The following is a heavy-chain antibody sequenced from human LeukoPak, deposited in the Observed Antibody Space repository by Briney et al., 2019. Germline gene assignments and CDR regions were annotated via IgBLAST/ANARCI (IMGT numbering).Heavy chain of an antibody. V-gene: IGHV3-7*03. CDR1: GFTFSTDW. CDR2: MRRDGNEI. J-gene: IGHJ4*02. D-gene: IGHD2-15*01. Sequence: GGSLRLSCSAAGFTFSTDWMSWVRQAPGKGLEWVANMRRDGNEIYYLDSVRGRFTISRDNSKNTLYLQMNSLRAEDTAVYYCAKDYIVVVVAATLFDYWGQGTLVTVSS. CDR3: AKDYIVVVVAATLFDY.